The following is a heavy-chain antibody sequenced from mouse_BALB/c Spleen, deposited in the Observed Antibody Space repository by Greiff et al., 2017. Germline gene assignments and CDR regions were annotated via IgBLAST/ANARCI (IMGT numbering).Heavy chain of an antibody. CDR1: GYAFSSSW. J-gene: IGHJ2*01. V-gene: IGHV1-82*01. CDR2: IYPGDGDT. CDR3: ARSGDGDYVYY. D-gene: IGHD2-13*01. Sequence: VKLQESGPELVKPGASVKISCKASGYAFSSSWMNWVKQRPGQGLEWIGRIYPGDGDTNYNGKFKGKATLTADKSSSTAYMHLSSLTSVDSAVYISARSGDGDYVYYWGQGTTLSVSS.